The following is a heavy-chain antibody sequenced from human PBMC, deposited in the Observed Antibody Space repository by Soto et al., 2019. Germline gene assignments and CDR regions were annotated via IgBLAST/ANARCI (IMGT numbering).Heavy chain of an antibody. V-gene: IGHV4-4*02. Sequence: QVQLQESGPGLVKPSGTLSLTCAVSSGSISSSNWWSWVRQPPGKGLEWIGEIYHSGSTNYNPSLKRRVTISVDKSKNQFSLKLSSVPAADTAVYYCARVFGYCSSTSCYAEDYYYYMDVWGKGTTVTVSS. CDR1: SGSISSSNW. J-gene: IGHJ6*03. D-gene: IGHD2-2*01. CDR3: ARVFGYCSSTSCYAEDYYYYMDV. CDR2: IYHSGST.